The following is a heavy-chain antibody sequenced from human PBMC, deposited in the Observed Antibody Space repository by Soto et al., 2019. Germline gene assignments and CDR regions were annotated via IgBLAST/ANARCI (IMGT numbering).Heavy chain of an antibody. CDR3: ARSGPGGYIDY. Sequence: PSQTLSVTCAISGASVSSNIAAWNCIRQSPSRGLEWLGRTYYRSKWYNHYAVSVKSRITVNPDTSKNQFSLQLNSVTPEDTAVYYCARSGPGGYIDYWGQGTLVTVSS. CDR2: TYYRSKWYN. V-gene: IGHV6-1*01. J-gene: IGHJ4*02. CDR1: GASVSSNIAA. D-gene: IGHD3-22*01.